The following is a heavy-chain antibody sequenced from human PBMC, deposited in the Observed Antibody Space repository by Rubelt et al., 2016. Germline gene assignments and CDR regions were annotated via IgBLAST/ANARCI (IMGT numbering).Heavy chain of an antibody. CDR1: GGTFSSYA. V-gene: IGHV1-69*01. CDR3: ARGRGYHYTNALDY. D-gene: IGHD5-18*01. J-gene: IGHJ4*02. Sequence: QVQLVQSGAEVKKPRSSVKVSCKASGGTFSSYAISWVRQAPGQGLEWMGGITAIFGTTDYAQKFQGRVTISADQSAGTAYLELSSLRSEDTAVYYCARGRGYHYTNALDYWGQGTLVTVS. CDR2: ITAIFGTT.